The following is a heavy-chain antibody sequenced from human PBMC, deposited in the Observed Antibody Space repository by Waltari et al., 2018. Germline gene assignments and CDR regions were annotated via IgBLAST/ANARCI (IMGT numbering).Heavy chain of an antibody. Sequence: QVQLQESGPGLVKPSETLSLTCTVSGGSISSYYWSWIRQPAGKGLEWIGRIYTSVSTNYIPSLKSRVIMSVDTSKNQFSLKLSSVTAADTAVYYCAREEYYYDSSGYYRGNSFDYWGQGTLVTVSS. V-gene: IGHV4-4*07. D-gene: IGHD3-22*01. CDR2: IYTSVST. CDR3: AREEYYYDSSGYYRGNSFDY. J-gene: IGHJ4*02. CDR1: GGSISSYY.